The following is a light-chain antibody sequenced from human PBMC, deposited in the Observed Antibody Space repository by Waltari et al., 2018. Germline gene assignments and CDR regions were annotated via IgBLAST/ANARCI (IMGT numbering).Light chain of an antibody. CDR3: SSYTSTSSYV. Sequence: QSALTQPASVSGSPGQSITIPCTGPSRDVGGYNFVSWYQQHPGKAPKLIIYDVTERPSGVSHRFSGSKSGNTASLTISGLQAEDEADYYCSSYTSTSSYVFGAETKVTVL. V-gene: IGLV2-14*01. CDR2: DVT. CDR1: SRDVGGYNF. J-gene: IGLJ1*01.